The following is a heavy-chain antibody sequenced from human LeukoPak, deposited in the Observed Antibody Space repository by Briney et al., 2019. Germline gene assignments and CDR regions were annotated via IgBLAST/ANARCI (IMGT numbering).Heavy chain of an antibody. Sequence: GGSPRLSCAASGFTFDDYAMHWVRQAPGKGLEWVSGISWNSGSIGYADSVKGRFTISRDNAKNSLYLQMNSLRAEDTALYYCAKSLYDILTGYDYWGQGTLVTVSS. D-gene: IGHD3-9*01. CDR3: AKSLYDILTGYDY. CDR2: ISWNSGSI. J-gene: IGHJ4*02. V-gene: IGHV3-9*01. CDR1: GFTFDDYA.